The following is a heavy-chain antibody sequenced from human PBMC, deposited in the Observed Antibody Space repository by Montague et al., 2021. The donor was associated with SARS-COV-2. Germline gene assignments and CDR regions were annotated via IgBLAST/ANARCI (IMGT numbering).Heavy chain of an antibody. Sequence: SETLSLTCEVSGRSIGGYYWSWIRQSPGKGLEWIGYVHYTGSTKYNPSLKTRVTLSLDTPKNHFSLKLSSVTAADTAVYYCARAQNTCFIANCVNYFEVWGLGALVTVSS. CDR2: VHYTGST. CDR1: GRSIGGYY. D-gene: IGHD1-1*01. CDR3: ARAQNTCFIANCVNYFEV. V-gene: IGHV4-59*01. J-gene: IGHJ4*02.